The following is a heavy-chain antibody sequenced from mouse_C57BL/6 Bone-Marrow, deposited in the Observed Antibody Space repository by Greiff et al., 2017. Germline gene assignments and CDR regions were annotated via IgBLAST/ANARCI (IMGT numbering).Heavy chain of an antibody. CDR1: GFSLTSYG. V-gene: IGHV2-2*01. Sequence: LMESGPGLVQPSQSLSITCTVSGFSLTSYGVHWVRQSPGKGLEWLGVIWSGGSTDYNAAFISRLSISKDNSKSQVFFKMNSLRADDTAIYYCARSLYFYYFDYWGQGTTLTVSS. D-gene: IGHD6-2*01. CDR3: ARSLYFYYFDY. J-gene: IGHJ2*01. CDR2: IWSGGST.